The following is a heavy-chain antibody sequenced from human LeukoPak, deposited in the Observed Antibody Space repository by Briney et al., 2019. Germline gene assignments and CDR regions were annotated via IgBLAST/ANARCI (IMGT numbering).Heavy chain of an antibody. CDR3: ARDGRGSGSYGFDY. J-gene: IGHJ4*02. V-gene: IGHV3-23*01. D-gene: IGHD3-10*01. CDR2: ISGSGGST. Sequence: PGGSLRLSCAASGFTFSSYAMSWVRQAPGKGLEWVSAISGSGGSTYYADSVKGRFTISRDNSKNTLYLQMNSLRAEDTAVYYCARDGRGSGSYGFDYWGQGTLVTVSS. CDR1: GFTFSSYA.